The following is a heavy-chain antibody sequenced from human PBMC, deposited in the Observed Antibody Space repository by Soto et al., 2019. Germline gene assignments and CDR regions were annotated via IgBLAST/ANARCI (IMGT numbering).Heavy chain of an antibody. CDR3: AGTVTTEDYFDY. CDR1: GYTFTSYY. Sequence: QVQLVQSGAEVKKPGASVKVSCKASGYTFTSYYMHWVRQAPGQGLEWMGIINPSGGSTSYAQKFQGRVTMTRDTSTSTVYMELSSLRSEDTAVYYCAGTVTTEDYFDYWGQGTLVTVSS. J-gene: IGHJ4*02. CDR2: INPSGGST. D-gene: IGHD4-17*01. V-gene: IGHV1-46*01.